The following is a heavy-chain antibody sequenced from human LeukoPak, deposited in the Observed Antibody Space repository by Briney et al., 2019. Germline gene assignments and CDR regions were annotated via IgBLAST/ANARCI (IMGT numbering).Heavy chain of an antibody. CDR1: GFTFSSYS. Sequence: GGSLRLSCAASGFTFSSYSMNWVRQAPGKGLEWVSSISVRSNYIYYADSVRGRFRISRDDARDSLYLQMNSLRAEDTAVYYCVRLRRNSDTSGFYYYYDFWGQGTLVTVSS. D-gene: IGHD3-22*01. CDR2: ISVRSNYI. CDR3: VRLRRNSDTSGFYYYYDF. J-gene: IGHJ4*02. V-gene: IGHV3-21*01.